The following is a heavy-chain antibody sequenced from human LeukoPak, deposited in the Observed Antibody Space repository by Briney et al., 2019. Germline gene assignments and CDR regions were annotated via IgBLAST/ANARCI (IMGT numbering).Heavy chain of an antibody. CDR1: GFTFSSYG. Sequence: GGSLRLSCAASGFTFSSYGMSWVRQAPGKGLEWVSAISGSGGSTYYADSVKGRFTISRDNSKNTLYLQMNSLRAEDTAVYYCAKDGFGELGFDYWGQGTLVTVSS. CDR2: ISGSGGST. V-gene: IGHV3-23*01. D-gene: IGHD3-10*01. CDR3: AKDGFGELGFDY. J-gene: IGHJ4*02.